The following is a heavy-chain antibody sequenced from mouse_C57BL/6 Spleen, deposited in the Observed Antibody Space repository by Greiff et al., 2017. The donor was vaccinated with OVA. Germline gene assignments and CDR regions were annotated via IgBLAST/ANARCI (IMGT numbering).Heavy chain of an antibody. Sequence: EVQLVESGGGLVKPGGSLKLSCAASGFTFSDYGMHWVRQAPEKGLEWVAYISSGSSTIYYADTVNGRFTISRDNAKNTLFLQMTSLRSEDTAMYYCARPGYYGSSLFDYWGQGTTLTVSS. V-gene: IGHV5-17*01. D-gene: IGHD1-1*01. J-gene: IGHJ2*01. CDR3: ARPGYYGSSLFDY. CDR2: ISSGSSTI. CDR1: GFTFSDYG.